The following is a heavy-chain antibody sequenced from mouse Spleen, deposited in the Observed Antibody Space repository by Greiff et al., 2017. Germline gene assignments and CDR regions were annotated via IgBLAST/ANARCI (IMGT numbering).Heavy chain of an antibody. CDR1: GFTFSSYA. Sequence: EVQLVESGEGLVKPGGSLKLSCAASGFTFSSYAMSWVRQTPEKRLEWVAYISSGGDYIYYADTVKGRFTISRDNARNTLYLQMSSLKSEDTAMYYCTRAITTVVARYFDVWGTGTTVTVSS. CDR3: TRAITTVVARYFDV. J-gene: IGHJ1*03. V-gene: IGHV5-9-1*02. D-gene: IGHD1-1*01. CDR2: ISSGGDYI.